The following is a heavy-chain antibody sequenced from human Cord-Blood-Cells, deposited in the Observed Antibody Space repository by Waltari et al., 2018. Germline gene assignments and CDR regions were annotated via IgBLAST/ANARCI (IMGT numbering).Heavy chain of an antibody. CDR1: GGPCGSYA. CDR3: ASPSTTVFAFDI. CDR2: IIPIFGTA. V-gene: IGHV1-69*01. J-gene: IGHJ3*02. D-gene: IGHD4-4*01. Sequence: QVQLVQSGAEVKTPGSSVQVSCKASGGPCGSYAISWVRKAPGQGLEWMGGIIPIFGTANYAQKFQSRVTITADESTSTAYMELSSLRSEDTAVYYCASPSTTVFAFDIWGQGTMVTVSS.